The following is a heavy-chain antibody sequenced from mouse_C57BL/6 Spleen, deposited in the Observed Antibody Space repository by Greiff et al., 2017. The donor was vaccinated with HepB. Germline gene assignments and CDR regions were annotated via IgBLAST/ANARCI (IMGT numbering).Heavy chain of an antibody. CDR1: GYTFPSYW. J-gene: IGHJ2*01. V-gene: IGHV1-64*01. D-gene: IGHD3-2*02. CDR2: IHPNSGST. Sequence: QVHVKQPGAELVKPGASVKLSCKASGYTFPSYWMHWVKQRPGQGLEWIGMIHPNSGSTNYNEKFKSKATLTVDKSSSTAYMQLSSLTSEDSAVYYCASSPPRTQATDFDYWGQGTTLTVSS. CDR3: ASSPPRTQATDFDY.